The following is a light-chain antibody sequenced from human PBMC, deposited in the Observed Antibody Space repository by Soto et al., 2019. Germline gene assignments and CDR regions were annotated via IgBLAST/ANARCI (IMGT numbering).Light chain of an antibody. Sequence: EIVMTQSPATLSVSPGERATLSCRASQSVSTNLAWYQQKPGQAPKVLIYAASTRATGVPARFSGSGSGTEFTLNISTLQSEDFEVYYGQKYDMNSAFGGGTKVEIK. CDR1: QSVSTN. V-gene: IGKV3-15*01. CDR2: AAS. CDR3: QKYDMNSA. J-gene: IGKJ4*01.